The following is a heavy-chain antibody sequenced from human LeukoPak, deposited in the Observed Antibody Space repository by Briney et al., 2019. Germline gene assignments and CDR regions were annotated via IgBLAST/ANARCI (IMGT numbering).Heavy chain of an antibody. D-gene: IGHD5-12*01. Sequence: ASVKVSCKASGYTFTGYYMHWVRQAPGQGLEWMGWINPNSGGTNYAQKFQGRVTTTRDTSISTAYMELSRLRSDDTAVYYCARSRGYSGYDPFDYWGQGTLVTVSS. J-gene: IGHJ4*02. CDR3: ARSRGYSGYDPFDY. V-gene: IGHV1-2*02. CDR2: INPNSGGT. CDR1: GYTFTGYY.